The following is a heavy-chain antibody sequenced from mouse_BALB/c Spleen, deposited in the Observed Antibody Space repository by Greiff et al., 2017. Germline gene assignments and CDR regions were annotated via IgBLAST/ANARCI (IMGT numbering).Heavy chain of an antibody. CDR3: ARGGEQYYFDY. J-gene: IGHJ2*01. CDR2: ISSGGSYT. CDR1: GFTFSSYA. Sequence: EVMLVESGGGLVKPGGSLKLSCAASGFTFSSYAMSWVRQSPEKRLEWVAEISSGGSYTYYPDTVTGRFTISRDNAKNTLYLEMSSLRSEDTAMYYCARGGEQYYFDYWGQGTTLTVSS. D-gene: IGHD6-1*01. V-gene: IGHV5-9-4*01.